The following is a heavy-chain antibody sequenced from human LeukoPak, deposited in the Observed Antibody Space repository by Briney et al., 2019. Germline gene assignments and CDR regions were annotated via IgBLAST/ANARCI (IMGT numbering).Heavy chain of an antibody. Sequence: SETLSLTCTVSGGSISSGGYYWSWIRQHPGKGLEWIGYIYYSGSTYYNPSLKSRVTISVDTSKNQFSLKLSSVTAADTAVYYCARESYGSATPFDYWGQGTLVTVSS. CDR1: GGSISSGGYY. CDR2: IYYSGST. CDR3: ARESYGSATPFDY. V-gene: IGHV4-31*03. J-gene: IGHJ4*02. D-gene: IGHD5-18*01.